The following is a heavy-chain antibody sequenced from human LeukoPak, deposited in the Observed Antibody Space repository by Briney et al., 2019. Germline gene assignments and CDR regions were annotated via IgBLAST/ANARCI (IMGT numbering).Heavy chain of an antibody. CDR3: ARHEVGYCSSPSCYGGNWLDP. D-gene: IGHD2-2*01. CDR1: GGSVISSSYY. CDR2: VYFSGTT. Sequence: SGTLSLTCTVSGGSVISSSYYWGWIRQPLGKGLEGIGSVYFSGTTYYNPSLKSRVTISVDTSKNQFSLKLNSVTAADTAVYYCARHEVGYCSSPSCYGGNWLDPWGQGTLVTVSS. J-gene: IGHJ5*02. V-gene: IGHV4-39*01.